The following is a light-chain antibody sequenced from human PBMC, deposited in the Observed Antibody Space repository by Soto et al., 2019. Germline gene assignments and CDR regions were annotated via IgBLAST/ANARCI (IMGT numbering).Light chain of an antibody. CDR1: QSVSSN. Sequence: ERMVTESLGALAVSSRERATLSCRASQSVSSNLAWYQQKPGQAPRLLIYGASNRATGIPDRFGGSGSGTDFTLTISRLEPEDFAVYYCQQSGSSGTFGQGTKVDIK. CDR2: GAS. CDR3: QQSGSSGT. V-gene: IGKV3-20*01. J-gene: IGKJ1*01.